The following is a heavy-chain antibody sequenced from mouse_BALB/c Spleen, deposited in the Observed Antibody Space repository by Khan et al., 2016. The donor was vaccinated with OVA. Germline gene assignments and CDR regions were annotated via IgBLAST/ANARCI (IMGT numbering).Heavy chain of an antibody. Sequence: QVQLKQSGPGLAAPSQSLSITCTVSGFSLKNYGVSWVRQPPGKGLEWLGVIWGDGSTNYHSALISRLSISNDKSKSQVFLKLNSLQIDDTATYYCVKLYYYRYLYFDYWGQGTTLTVSS. CDR1: GFSLKNYG. V-gene: IGHV2-3*01. CDR3: VKLYYYRYLYFDY. D-gene: IGHD2-14*01. J-gene: IGHJ2*01. CDR2: IWGDGST.